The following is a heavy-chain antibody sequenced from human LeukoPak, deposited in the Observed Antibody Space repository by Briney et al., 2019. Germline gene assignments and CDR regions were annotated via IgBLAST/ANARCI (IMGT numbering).Heavy chain of an antibody. V-gene: IGHV3-21*01. CDR2: ISSSSSYI. J-gene: IGHJ4*02. D-gene: IGHD6-13*01. CDR3: ATDRDSSRQKRFDY. CDR1: GFSFSDYY. Sequence: GESLKISCKGSGFSFSDYYMHWVRQAPGKGLEWVSAISSSSSYIFYADSVKGRFTISRDNAENSLYLQMNSLGAEDTAVYYCATDRDSSRQKRFDYWGQGTLVTVSS.